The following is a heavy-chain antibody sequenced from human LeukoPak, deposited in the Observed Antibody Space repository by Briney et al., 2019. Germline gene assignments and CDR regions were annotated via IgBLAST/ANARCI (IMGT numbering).Heavy chain of an antibody. CDR3: ARVNPYDFWSGGMDV. CDR1: GFTFSSYG. V-gene: IGHV3-30*03. CDR2: ISYDGSNK. Sequence: GGSLRLSCAASGFTFSSYGMHWARQAPGKGLEWVAVISYDGSNKYYADSVKGRFTISRDNSKNTLYLQMNSLRAEDTAVYYCARVNPYDFWSGGMDVWGQGTTVTVSS. D-gene: IGHD3-3*01. J-gene: IGHJ6*02.